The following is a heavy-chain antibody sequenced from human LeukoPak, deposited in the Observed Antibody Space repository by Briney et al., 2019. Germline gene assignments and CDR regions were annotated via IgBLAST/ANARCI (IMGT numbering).Heavy chain of an antibody. J-gene: IGHJ4*02. CDR2: IRYSGST. V-gene: IGHV4-30-4*07. D-gene: IGHD3-9*01. CDR3: VTIGGSYFDY. Sequence: PSQTLSLTCEVSGDSLSSSGYSWSWIRQPPGKGLEWIGYIRYSGSTYYNPSLKSRLTMSVEASKTQFSLKLSSVTAADTAVYYCVTIGGSYFDYWGQGTLVTVSS. CDR1: GDSLSSSGYS.